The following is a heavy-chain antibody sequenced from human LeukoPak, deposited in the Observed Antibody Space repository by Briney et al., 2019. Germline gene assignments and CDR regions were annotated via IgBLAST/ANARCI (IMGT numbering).Heavy chain of an antibody. J-gene: IGHJ6*02. V-gene: IGHV1-24*01. D-gene: IGHD4/OR15-4a*01. CDR2: FDPEDGET. Sequence: ASVKVSCKASGYTFTGYYMHWVRQAPGKGLEWMGGFDPEDGETIYAQKFQGRVTMTEDTSTDTAYMELSSLRSEDTAVYYCATAGTMGDYYGMDVWGQGTTVTVSS. CDR1: GYTFTGYY. CDR3: ATAGTMGDYYGMDV.